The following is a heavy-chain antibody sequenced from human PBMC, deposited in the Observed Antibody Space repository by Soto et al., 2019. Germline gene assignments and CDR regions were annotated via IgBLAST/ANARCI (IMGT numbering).Heavy chain of an antibody. D-gene: IGHD3-22*01. CDR1: GFTFINYA. V-gene: IGHV3-23*01. CDR2: ISGSGGST. J-gene: IGHJ4*02. CDR3: AKGDSGGFPRYFDY. Sequence: GGSLRLSCAASGFTFINYAMSWVRQAPGKGLEWVSAISGSGGSTYNADSVKGRFTISRDNSKNTVYLQMNSLRVEDTAVYFCAKGDSGGFPRYFDYRGQGTLVTVSS.